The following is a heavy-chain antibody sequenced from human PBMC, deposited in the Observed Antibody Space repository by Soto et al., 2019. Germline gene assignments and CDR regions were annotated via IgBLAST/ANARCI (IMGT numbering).Heavy chain of an antibody. Sequence: SETLSLTCTVSGGSISSGDSYWSWIRQPPGKGLEWIGYIHYSGNTYYNPSLKSRVTISVDTSKNQFSLKLSSVTAADTAVYYCARVVYINSKPFLARWFDPWGQGTLVTVS. D-gene: IGHD3-3*02. J-gene: IGHJ5*02. CDR2: IHYSGNT. CDR3: ARVVYINSKPFLARWFDP. V-gene: IGHV4-30-4*01. CDR1: GGSISSGDSY.